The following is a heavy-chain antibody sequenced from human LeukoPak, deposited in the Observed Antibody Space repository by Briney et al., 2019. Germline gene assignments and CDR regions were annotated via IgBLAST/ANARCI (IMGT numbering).Heavy chain of an antibody. CDR2: ISYDGSNK. CDR1: GFTFSSYV. V-gene: IGHV3-30*18. Sequence: GRSLRLSCAAPGFTFSSYVMHWVRQAPGKGLEWVAVISYDGSNKYYADSVKGRFTISRDNYKNALYLQMNRLRAEDTAVYYCAKLRGRTPADYYYYGMDVWGKGTTVTVSS. D-gene: IGHD6-25*01. J-gene: IGHJ6*04. CDR3: AKLRGRTPADYYYYGMDV.